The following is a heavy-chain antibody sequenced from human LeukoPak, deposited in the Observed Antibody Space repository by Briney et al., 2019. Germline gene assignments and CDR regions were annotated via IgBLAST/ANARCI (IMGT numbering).Heavy chain of an antibody. J-gene: IGHJ4*02. Sequence: EASVKVSCKASGYTFSTCDINWVRQATGQGLEWMGWMNPNSGNTGFAHKFQGRVTLTRDTSINTAYMELSSLRSEDTAVYYCARVLGSTSHWGQGTLVTVSS. CDR2: MNPNSGNT. CDR3: ARVLGSTSH. CDR1: GYTFSTCD. V-gene: IGHV1-8*01. D-gene: IGHD1-7*01.